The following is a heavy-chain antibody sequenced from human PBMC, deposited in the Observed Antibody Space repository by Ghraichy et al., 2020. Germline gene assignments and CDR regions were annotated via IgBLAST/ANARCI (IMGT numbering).Heavy chain of an antibody. CDR3: ARNVAAPKVNWFDP. Sequence: SETLSLTCTVSNGSISGYYWSWIRQPPGKGLEWIGYIFYSGNTNYNPSLKSRVTISVDTSKNQFSLKLSSVTAADTAVYYCARNVAAPKVNWFDPWGQGTLVTVSS. D-gene: IGHD6-6*01. V-gene: IGHV4-59*01. J-gene: IGHJ5*02. CDR1: NGSISGYY. CDR2: IFYSGNT.